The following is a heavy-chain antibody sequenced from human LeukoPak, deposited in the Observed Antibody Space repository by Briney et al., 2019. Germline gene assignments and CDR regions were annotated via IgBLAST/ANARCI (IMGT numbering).Heavy chain of an antibody. Sequence: GASVKVSCKASGYTFTSYGISWVRQAPGQGLEWMGWINPNSGGTNYAQKFQGRVTMTRDTSISTAYMELSRLRSDDTAVYYCARALIAVAVDFDYWGQGTLVTVSS. D-gene: IGHD6-19*01. CDR1: GYTFTSYG. V-gene: IGHV1-2*02. J-gene: IGHJ4*02. CDR2: INPNSGGT. CDR3: ARALIAVAVDFDY.